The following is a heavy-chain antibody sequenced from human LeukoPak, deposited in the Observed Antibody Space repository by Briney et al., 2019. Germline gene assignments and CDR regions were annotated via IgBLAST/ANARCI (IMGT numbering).Heavy chain of an antibody. CDR3: AREVEVPAAGHYYYYGMDV. CDR2: ISSSSNYI. J-gene: IGHJ6*02. D-gene: IGHD6-13*01. Sequence: GGSLRLSCAASGFTFSSYSMNWVRQAPGKGLEWVSSISSSSNYIYYADSVKGRFTISRDNAKNSLYLQMNSLRAEDTAVYYCAREVEVPAAGHYYYYGMDVWGQGTTVTVSS. V-gene: IGHV3-21*01. CDR1: GFTFSSYS.